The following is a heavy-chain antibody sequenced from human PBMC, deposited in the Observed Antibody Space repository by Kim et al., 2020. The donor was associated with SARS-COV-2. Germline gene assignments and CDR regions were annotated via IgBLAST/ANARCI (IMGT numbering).Heavy chain of an antibody. CDR3: TTIYSSSGWYEFDY. D-gene: IGHD6-19*01. V-gene: IGHV3-49*03. Sequence: SLRLSCTASGFTFGDYAMSWFRQAPGKGLEWVGFIRSKAYGGTAEYAATVKGRFTISRDDSKSIAYLQMNSLKTEDTAVYYCTTIYSSSGWYEFDYWGQRAVVTVT. CDR2: IRSKAYGGTA. CDR1: GFTFGDYA. J-gene: IGHJ4*02.